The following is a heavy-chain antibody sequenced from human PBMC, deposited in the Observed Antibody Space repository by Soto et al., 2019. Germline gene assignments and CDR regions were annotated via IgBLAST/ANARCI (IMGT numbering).Heavy chain of an antibody. V-gene: IGHV3-21*01. CDR1: VFTFSSDN. Sequence: PGGSLRLSCAASVFTFSSDNMNWVRQAPGKGLECVSSISSSSSYIYYADSVKGRFTISRDNAKNSLYLQMNSLRAEDTAVYYCARSAGDYYGMDVWGQGTTVTVSS. J-gene: IGHJ6*02. D-gene: IGHD3-10*01. CDR2: ISSSSSYI. CDR3: ARSAGDYYGMDV.